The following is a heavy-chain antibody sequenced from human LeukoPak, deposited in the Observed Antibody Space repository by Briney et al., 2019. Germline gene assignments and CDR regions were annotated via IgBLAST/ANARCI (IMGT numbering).Heavy chain of an antibody. D-gene: IGHD2-15*01. CDR3: ARGGPSCSGGSCYSIDFDY. CDR1: GYTFTSYG. J-gene: IGHJ4*02. CDR2: ISAYNGNT. Sequence: ASVKVSCKASGYTFTSYGISWLRQAPGQGLEWMGWISAYNGNTNYAQKLQGRVTMTTDTSTSTAYMELRSLRSDDTAVYYCARGGPSCSGGSCYSIDFDYWGQGTLVTVSS. V-gene: IGHV1-18*01.